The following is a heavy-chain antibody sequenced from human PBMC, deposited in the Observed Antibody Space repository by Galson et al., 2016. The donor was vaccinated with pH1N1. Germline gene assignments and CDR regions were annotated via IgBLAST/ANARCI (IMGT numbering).Heavy chain of an antibody. CDR2: VRSRPYGGTT. J-gene: IGHJ6*04. Sequence: SLRLSCAGSGLTFGDHAMSWVRQAPGKGLEWVGFVRSRPYGGTTEYAAFVKGRFSISRDDSRNIAYLLLNSLNTDDTAVYYCATLGRDKVFGVVRDVWGNGTTVVVSS. D-gene: IGHD3-3*01. V-gene: IGHV3-49*04. CDR3: ATLGRDKVFGVVRDV. CDR1: GLTFGDHA.